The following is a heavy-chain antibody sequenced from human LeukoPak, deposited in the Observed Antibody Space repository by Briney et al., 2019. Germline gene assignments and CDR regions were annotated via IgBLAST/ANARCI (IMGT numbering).Heavy chain of an antibody. CDR2: INHSGST. CDR3: ARRVIVVRYMDV. J-gene: IGHJ6*03. D-gene: IGHD2-15*01. Sequence: SETLSLTCTVSGYSISSGYYWGWIRRPPGKGLEWIGEINHSGSTNYNPSLKSRVTISVDTSRNQFSLKLSSVTAADTAVYYCARRVIVVRYMDVWGKGTTVTISS. V-gene: IGHV4-38-2*02. CDR1: GYSISSGYY.